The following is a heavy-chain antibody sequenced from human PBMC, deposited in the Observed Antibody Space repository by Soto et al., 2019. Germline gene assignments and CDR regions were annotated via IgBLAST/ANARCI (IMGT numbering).Heavy chain of an antibody. CDR1: GVSLTSYY. CDR2: IFYNGTT. V-gene: IGHV4-59*01. D-gene: IGHD3-10*01. CDR3: ARGKGTHRY. J-gene: IGHJ4*02. Sequence: SETLSLTCSVSGVSLTSYYWSWIRQTPGKTLEWIGCIFYNGTTNYNPSLKSRVTISLDMSKNQFSLKLKSVSAEDMALYYCARGKGTHRYWGPGTLVTVSS.